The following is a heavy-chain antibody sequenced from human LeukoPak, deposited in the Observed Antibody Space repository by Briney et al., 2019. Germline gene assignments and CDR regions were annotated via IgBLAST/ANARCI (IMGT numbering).Heavy chain of an antibody. V-gene: IGHV4-59*12. CDR1: GGSISSYY. CDR3: ARELAYYDFWSGYYTDYYMDV. Sequence: SETLSLTCTVSGGSISSYYWSWIRQPPGKGLEWIGYIYYSGSTNYNPSLKSRVTISVDTSKNQFSLKLSSVTAADTAVYYCARELAYYDFWSGYYTDYYMDVRGKGTTVTVSS. J-gene: IGHJ6*03. CDR2: IYYSGST. D-gene: IGHD3-3*01.